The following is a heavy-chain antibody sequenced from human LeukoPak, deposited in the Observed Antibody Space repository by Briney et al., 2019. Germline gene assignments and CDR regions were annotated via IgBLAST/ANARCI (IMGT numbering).Heavy chain of an antibody. V-gene: IGHV3-23*01. Sequence: PGGSLRLSCEASGFTFSRFAMTWVRQLPGGGLEWVSTISPAGGTTYYAESMKGRFTISRDNSKNTLYLQMNSLRAEDTAVYYCAKAPITMVRGGWFDPWGQGTLVTVSS. CDR1: GFTFSRFA. CDR2: ISPAGGTT. J-gene: IGHJ5*02. CDR3: AKAPITMVRGGWFDP. D-gene: IGHD3-10*01.